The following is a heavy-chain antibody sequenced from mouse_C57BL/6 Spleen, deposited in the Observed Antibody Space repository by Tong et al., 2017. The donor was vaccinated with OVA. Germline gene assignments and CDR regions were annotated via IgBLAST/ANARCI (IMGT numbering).Heavy chain of an antibody. V-gene: IGHV5-2*01. CDR3: ARHEGGGYPAWFAY. D-gene: IGHD2-2*01. J-gene: IGHJ3*01. Sequence: EVQLQESGGDLVKPGGSLKLSCESNEYEFPSHDMSWVRKTPEKRLELVAAINSDGGSTYYPDTMERRFIISRDNTKKTLYLQMSSLRSEDTALYYCARHEGGGYPAWFAYWGQGTLVTVSA. CDR1: EYEFPSHD. CDR2: INSDGGST.